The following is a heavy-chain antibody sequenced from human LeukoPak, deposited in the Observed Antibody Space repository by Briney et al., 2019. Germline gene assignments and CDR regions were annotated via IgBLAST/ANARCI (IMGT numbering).Heavy chain of an antibody. D-gene: IGHD6-6*01. CDR2: INHSGST. V-gene: IGHV4-34*01. Sequence: LKPSETLSLTCAVYGGSFSGYYWSWIRQPPGKGLEWIGEINHSGSTNYNPSLKSRVTISVDTSKNQFSLKLSPVTAADTAVYYCARGLAIAVRPTNFDYWGQGTLVTVSS. CDR1: GGSFSGYY. CDR3: ARGLAIAVRPTNFDY. J-gene: IGHJ4*02.